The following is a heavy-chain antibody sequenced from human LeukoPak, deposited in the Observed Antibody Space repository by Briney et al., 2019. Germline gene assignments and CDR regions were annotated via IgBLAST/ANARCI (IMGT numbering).Heavy chain of an antibody. CDR2: ISGSGGST. J-gene: IGHJ4*02. CDR3: AKPPDSSGHY. CDR1: GGSFSGYY. Sequence: ETLSLTCAVYGGSFSGYYWSWVRQAPGKGLEWVSAISGSGGSTYYADSVKGRFTISRDNSKNTLYLQMNSLRAEDTAVYYCAKPPDSSGHYWGQGTLVTVSS. V-gene: IGHV3-23*01. D-gene: IGHD6-19*01.